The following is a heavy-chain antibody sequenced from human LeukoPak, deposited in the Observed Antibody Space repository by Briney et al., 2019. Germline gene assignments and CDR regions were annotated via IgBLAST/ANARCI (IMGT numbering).Heavy chain of an antibody. Sequence: PGGSLRLSCAASGFTFSDYYMSWIRQAPGKGLEWVSYISSSGSTIYYADSVKGRFTISRDNAKNSLYLQMNSLRAEDTAVYYCAKDFRGYVREYRYFDYWGQETLVTVSS. CDR2: ISSSGSTI. V-gene: IGHV3-11*01. CDR3: AKDFRGYVREYRYFDY. J-gene: IGHJ4*02. D-gene: IGHD6-25*01. CDR1: GFTFSDYY.